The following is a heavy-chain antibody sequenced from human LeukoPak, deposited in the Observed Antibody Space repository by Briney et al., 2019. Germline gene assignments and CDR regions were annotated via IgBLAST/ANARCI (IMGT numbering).Heavy chain of an antibody. J-gene: IGHJ6*03. CDR3: TKAVYYYYIDV. V-gene: IGHV3-30*02. CDR2: IRSGGSG. CDR1: GFTFSNYD. Sequence: GGSLRLSCAASGFTFSNYDMHWVRQAPGKGLEWVAFIRSGGSGYYADSVKGRFTISRDNSKNTLYLQMNSLRAEDTALYYCTKAVYYYYIDVWGNGTTVTVSS.